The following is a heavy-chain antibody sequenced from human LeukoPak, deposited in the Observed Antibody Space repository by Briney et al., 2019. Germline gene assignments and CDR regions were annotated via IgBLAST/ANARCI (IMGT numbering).Heavy chain of an antibody. Sequence: SETLSLTCTVSGYSISSGYYWGWIRQPPGKGLEWIGSIYHSGSTYYNTSLKSRVTISVDTSKNQFSLKLSSVTAADTAVYYCASLDYDFWSGYYIDAFDIWGQGTMVTVSS. CDR1: GYSISSGYY. CDR3: ASLDYDFWSGYYIDAFDI. D-gene: IGHD3-3*01. CDR2: IYHSGST. J-gene: IGHJ3*02. V-gene: IGHV4-38-2*02.